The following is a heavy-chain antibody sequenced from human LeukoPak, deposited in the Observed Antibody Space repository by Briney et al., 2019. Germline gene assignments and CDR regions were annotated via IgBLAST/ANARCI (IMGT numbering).Heavy chain of an antibody. CDR1: GYTFTSYY. J-gene: IGHJ4*02. CDR2: INPSGGST. Sequence: ASVKVSCKASGYTFTSYYMHWVRQAPGQGLEWMGIINPSGGSTSYAQKFQGRVTMTRDTSTSTAYMELRSLRSDDTAVYYCARGGSSGSFDYWGQGTLVTVSS. V-gene: IGHV1-46*01. D-gene: IGHD6-19*01. CDR3: ARGGSSGSFDY.